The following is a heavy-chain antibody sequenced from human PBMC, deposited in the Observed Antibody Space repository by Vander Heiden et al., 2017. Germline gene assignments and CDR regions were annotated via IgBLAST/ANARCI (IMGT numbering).Heavy chain of an antibody. V-gene: IGHV3-53*01. J-gene: IGHJ4*02. CDR3: AGTLQNCGGDCYPTGYFDY. Sequence: EVQLVESGGALSPPGGSPRTSGAASGFTVSNTYVSWVRQAPGKGLEWVSVIYSDGRTYYADSVKGRFTISRDNSKNTVYLQMNSLRAEDTAVYYCAGTLQNCGGDCYPTGYFDYWGQGTLVTVSS. D-gene: IGHD2-21*02. CDR2: IYSDGRT. CDR1: GFTVSNTY.